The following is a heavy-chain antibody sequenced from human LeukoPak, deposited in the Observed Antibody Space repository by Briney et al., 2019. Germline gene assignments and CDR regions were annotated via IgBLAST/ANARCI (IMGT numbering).Heavy chain of an antibody. J-gene: IGHJ4*02. CDR3: ARGSYTGFDLYFDS. CDR1: GFSFSTQE. CDR2: ISKDGRTI. Sequence: GGSLRLSCAASGFSFSTQEMAWVRQAPGKGLEWVSYISKDGRTIYYADSVKGRFTISRDNTRNSLFLQLSSLSAADTAFYYCARGSYTGFDLYFDSWGQGTLVTFSS. D-gene: IGHD5-12*01. V-gene: IGHV3-48*03.